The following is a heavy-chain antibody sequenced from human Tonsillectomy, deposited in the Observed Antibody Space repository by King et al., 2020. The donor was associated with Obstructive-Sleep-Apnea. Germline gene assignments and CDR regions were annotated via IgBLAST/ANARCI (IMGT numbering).Heavy chain of an antibody. CDR3: ARAYYDSSGWGMDV. CDR2: IYHSGST. CDR1: GYSISSGYD. V-gene: IGHV4-38-2*02. D-gene: IGHD3-22*01. J-gene: IGHJ6*02. Sequence: QLQESGPGLVKPSETLSLTCTVSGYSISSGYDWGWIRQPPGKGLEWIGSIYHSGSTYYNPSLKSRVTISVDTSKNQFSLKLSSVTAADTAVYYCARAYYDSSGWGMDVWGQGTTVTVSS.